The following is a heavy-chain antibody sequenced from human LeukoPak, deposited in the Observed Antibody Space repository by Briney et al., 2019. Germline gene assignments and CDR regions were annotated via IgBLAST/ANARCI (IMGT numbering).Heavy chain of an antibody. CDR3: ARDRELHDY. Sequence: AGGSLRLSCAASGFTFSSYEMTWVRQAPGKGLEWVSYISSSGSTIYYADSVKGRFTISRDNAKNSLYLQMNSLRAEDTAVYYCARDRELHDYWGQGTLVTVSS. J-gene: IGHJ4*02. D-gene: IGHD1-26*01. CDR1: GFTFSSYE. CDR2: ISSSGSTI. V-gene: IGHV3-48*03.